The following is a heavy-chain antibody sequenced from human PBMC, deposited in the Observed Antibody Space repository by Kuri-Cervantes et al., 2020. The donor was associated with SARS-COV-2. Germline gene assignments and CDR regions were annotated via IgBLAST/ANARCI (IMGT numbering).Heavy chain of an antibody. D-gene: IGHD3-22*01. J-gene: IGHJ4*02. CDR1: AFTFSSYA. CDR2: ISSRSSYI. V-gene: IGHV3-21*01. Sequence: GECLRPSCAPSAFTFSSYAMSWVRQAPGKVLEWVSSISSRSSYIYYADSVKGRLTISRDNAKNSLCLQMNSLRAEDTAVYYCALDYYDSSVRGDYWGQGTLVTVSS. CDR3: ALDYYDSSVRGDY.